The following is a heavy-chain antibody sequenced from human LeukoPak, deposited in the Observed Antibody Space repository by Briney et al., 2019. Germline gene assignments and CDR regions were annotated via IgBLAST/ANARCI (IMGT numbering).Heavy chain of an antibody. CDR2: ISSSSSTI. D-gene: IGHD4-17*01. J-gene: IGHJ4*02. V-gene: IGHV3-48*04. Sequence: PGGSLRLSCAASGFTFSSYSMNWVRQAPGKGLEWVSYISSSSSTIYYADSVKGRFTISRDNAKNSLYLQMNSLRAEDTAVYYCARGDYEGGWYYFDYWGQGTLVTVSS. CDR3: ARGDYEGGWYYFDY. CDR1: GFTFSSYS.